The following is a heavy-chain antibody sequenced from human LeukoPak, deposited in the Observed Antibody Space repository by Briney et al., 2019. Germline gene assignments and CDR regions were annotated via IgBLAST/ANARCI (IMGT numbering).Heavy chain of an antibody. CDR2: ISYDGSNK. Sequence: PGGSLRLSCAASGFTFSSYGMLWVRQAPGKGLEWVAVISYDGSNKYYADSVKGRFTISRDNSKNTLYLQMNSLRAEDTAVYYCAKEPRNYYYYGMDVWGQGTTVTVSS. CDR3: AKEPRNYYYYGMDV. J-gene: IGHJ6*02. V-gene: IGHV3-30*18. CDR1: GFTFSSYG.